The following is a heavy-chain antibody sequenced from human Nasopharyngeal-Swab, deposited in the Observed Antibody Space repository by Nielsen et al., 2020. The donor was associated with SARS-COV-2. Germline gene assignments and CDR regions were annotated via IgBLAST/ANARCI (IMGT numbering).Heavy chain of an antibody. Sequence: GESLKISCAASGFTFSSYWMHWVCQAPGKGLVWVSRIKSDGSSTSYADSVKGRFTISRDNAKNTLYLQMNSLRAEDTAVYYCARAGIVGAPGDFDYWGQGTLVTVSS. D-gene: IGHD1-26*01. CDR2: IKSDGSST. CDR1: GFTFSSYW. J-gene: IGHJ4*02. V-gene: IGHV3-74*01. CDR3: ARAGIVGAPGDFDY.